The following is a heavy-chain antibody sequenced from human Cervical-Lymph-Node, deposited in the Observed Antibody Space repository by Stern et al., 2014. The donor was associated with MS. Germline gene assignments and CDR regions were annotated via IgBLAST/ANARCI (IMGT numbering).Heavy chain of an antibody. Sequence: VHLVESGGAVVQPGRSLRLSCAASGFTFSSYGMHWVRHAPGKGLAWVTVISYDGNHKYYAASVKGRFTISRDNSKNTLHLQMNSVTPDDTAIYYCARDYEDTSMLFDHWGQGTLVTVSS. D-gene: IGHD2-8*01. J-gene: IGHJ4*02. CDR1: GFTFSSYG. CDR2: ISYDGNHK. CDR3: ARDYEDTSMLFDH. V-gene: IGHV3-30*03.